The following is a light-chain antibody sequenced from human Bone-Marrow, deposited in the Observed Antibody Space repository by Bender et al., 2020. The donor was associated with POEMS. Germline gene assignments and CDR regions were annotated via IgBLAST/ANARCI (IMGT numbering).Light chain of an antibody. CDR2: EVS. V-gene: IGLV2-14*01. CDR3: CSYAGSSTWV. J-gene: IGLJ3*02. CDR1: SSDVGGYNY. Sequence: QSALTQPASVSGSPGQSITISCTGTSSDVGGYNYVSWYQQHPGKAPKLMIYEVSNRPSGVSNRFSGSKSGNTASLTISGLQFEDEADFYCCSYAGSSTWVFGGGTRVTVL.